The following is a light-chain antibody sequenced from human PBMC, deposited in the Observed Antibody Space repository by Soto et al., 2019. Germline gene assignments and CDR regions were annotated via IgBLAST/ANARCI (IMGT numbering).Light chain of an antibody. J-gene: IGKJ4*01. CDR1: QSVSSSY. CDR2: GAS. V-gene: IGKV3-20*01. Sequence: EIVLTQSPGTLSLSPGERATLSCRASQSVSSSYLAWYQQKPGQAPRPLIYGASSRATGIPDRFSGSGSGTDFTLTISRLEPEDFAVYYCQQYGSFSLTFGGGTKVEIK. CDR3: QQYGSFSLT.